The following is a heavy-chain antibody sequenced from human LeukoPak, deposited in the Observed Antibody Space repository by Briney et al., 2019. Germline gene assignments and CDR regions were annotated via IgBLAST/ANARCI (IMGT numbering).Heavy chain of an antibody. Sequence: GGSLRLSCAASGFIFSSYAMHWVRQAPGKGLEWVAVMSYDGSNKYYADSVKGRFTISRDNSKNTLYLQMNSLRAEDTAVYYCARGFFPRGYCSSTSCQNGYCSGGSCYSYFDYWGQGTLVTVSS. V-gene: IGHV3-30-3*01. CDR1: GFIFSSYA. D-gene: IGHD2-15*01. CDR2: MSYDGSNK. CDR3: ARGFFPRGYCSSTSCQNGYCSGGSCYSYFDY. J-gene: IGHJ4*02.